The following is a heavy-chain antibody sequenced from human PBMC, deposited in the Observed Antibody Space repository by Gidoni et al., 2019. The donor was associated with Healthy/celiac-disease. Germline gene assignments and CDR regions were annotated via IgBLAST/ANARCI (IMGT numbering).Heavy chain of an antibody. Sequence: EVQLVQSGAEVKKPGESLKTSCKGSGYSFTSYWIGWVRQMPGKGLEWMGIIYPGYSDTRYSPSFQGQVTISADKSISTAYLQWSSLKASDTAMYYCARHVSDRRYYYYYYMDVWGKGTTVTVSS. J-gene: IGHJ6*03. V-gene: IGHV5-51*01. CDR2: IYPGYSDT. CDR1: GYSFTSYW. CDR3: ARHVSDRRYYYYYYMDV. D-gene: IGHD3-3*02.